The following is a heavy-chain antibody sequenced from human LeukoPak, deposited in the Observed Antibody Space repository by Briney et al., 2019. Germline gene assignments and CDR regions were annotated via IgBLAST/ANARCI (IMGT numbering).Heavy chain of an antibody. V-gene: IGHV4-39*01. J-gene: IGHJ5*02. CDR1: GGSITTTGYY. D-gene: IGHD2-15*01. CDR2: IQNSVTN. CDR3: ARLIEYCSVYSCPGWGS. Sequence: PSETLSLTCSVSGGSITTTGYYWGWIRQSPGKGLEWIGNIQNSVTNFYNPSLRSRVTMYVDTSNNEVSLNLYSVTAADTADYYCARLIEYCSVYSCPGWGSWGQGTLVTVSS.